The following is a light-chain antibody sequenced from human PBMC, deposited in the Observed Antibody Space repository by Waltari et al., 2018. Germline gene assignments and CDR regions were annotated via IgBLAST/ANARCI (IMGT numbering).Light chain of an antibody. CDR3: AAWDDRMNGHWV. CDR2: RND. V-gene: IGLV1-44*01. J-gene: IGLJ3*02. CDR1: SSNIGDNV. Sequence: QSVLTQSPSASGTPGQRVTISCSGSSSNIGDNVVNWYQQLPGKAPNLLIYRNDQRPSGVPDRFSASKSGTSASLAISGLQSEDEADYYCAAWDDRMNGHWVFGGGTKVTVL.